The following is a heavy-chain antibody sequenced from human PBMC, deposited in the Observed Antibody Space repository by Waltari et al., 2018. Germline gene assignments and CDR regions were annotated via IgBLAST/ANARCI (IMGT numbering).Heavy chain of an antibody. CDR2: INHSGST. CDR1: GGSFSGYY. J-gene: IGHJ4*02. V-gene: IGHV4-34*01. Sequence: QVQLQQWGAGLLKPSETLSLTCAVYGGSFSGYYWSWIRQPPGKGLEWIGEINHSGSTNYNPSLKSRVTISVDTSKNQFSLKLSSVTAADTAVYYCARGKADSSSPQGGYYFDYWGQGTLVTVSS. D-gene: IGHD6-6*01. CDR3: ARGKADSSSPQGGYYFDY.